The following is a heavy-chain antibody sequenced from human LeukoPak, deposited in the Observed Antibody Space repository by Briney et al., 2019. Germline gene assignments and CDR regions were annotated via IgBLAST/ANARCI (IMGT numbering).Heavy chain of an antibody. CDR1: GFTFSSYW. Sequence: GGSLRLSCAASGFTFSSYWMSWVRQAPGKGLEWVANIKQDGSEKYYVDSVKGRFTISRDNAKNSLYLQMNSLRAEDTAVYYCARSADTAMAYYYYYMDVWGKGTTVTVSS. J-gene: IGHJ6*03. CDR2: IKQDGSEK. D-gene: IGHD5-18*01. V-gene: IGHV3-7*01. CDR3: ARSADTAMAYYYYYMDV.